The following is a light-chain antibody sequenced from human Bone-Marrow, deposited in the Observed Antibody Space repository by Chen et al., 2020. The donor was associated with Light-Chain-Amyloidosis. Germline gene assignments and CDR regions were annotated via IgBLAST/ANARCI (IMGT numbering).Light chain of an antibody. CDR3: QQYGTSPLT. Sequence: EIVLTQSPGTLSLSPGEGANLSCRASQTISSNYFTWYQQKFGQAPRLLIYGSSSRATGIPDRFTGSGSGTDFTLTIHRLEPEDFAMYYCQQYGTSPLTFGGGTKVEIK. J-gene: IGKJ4*01. V-gene: IGKV3-20*01. CDR1: QTISSNY. CDR2: GSS.